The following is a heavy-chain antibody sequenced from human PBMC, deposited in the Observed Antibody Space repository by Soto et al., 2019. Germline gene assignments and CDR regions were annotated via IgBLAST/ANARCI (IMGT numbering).Heavy chain of an antibody. Sequence: ASVKVSCKASGYTFTSYDINWVRQATGQGLEWMGWMNPNSGNTGYAQKFQGRVTMTRNTSISTAYMELSSLRAEDTAVYYCAKDSIVGSHLYYFDYWGQGTLVTVSS. V-gene: IGHV1-8*01. CDR3: AKDSIVGSHLYYFDY. CDR1: GYTFTSYD. CDR2: MNPNSGNT. J-gene: IGHJ4*02. D-gene: IGHD1-26*01.